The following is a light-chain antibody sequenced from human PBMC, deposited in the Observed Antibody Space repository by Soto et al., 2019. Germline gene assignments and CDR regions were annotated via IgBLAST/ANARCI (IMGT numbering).Light chain of an antibody. Sequence: DIQMTQSPSSLSASVGDRVSITCRASQGITNYLAWYQQKAGKAPKLLIYAASTLQSGVPSRFSGSGSGTDFSLNISSLQPEDVATYYCQKYNGAPWTFGQGTKVEIK. J-gene: IGKJ1*01. V-gene: IGKV1-27*01. CDR1: QGITNY. CDR3: QKYNGAPWT. CDR2: AAS.